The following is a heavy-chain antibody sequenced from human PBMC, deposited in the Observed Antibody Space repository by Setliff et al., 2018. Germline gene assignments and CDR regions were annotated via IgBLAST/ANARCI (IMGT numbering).Heavy chain of an antibody. CDR2: LHTSGSI. V-gene: IGHV4-61*02. CDR3: RLANCSKNCEEALDY. J-gene: IGHJ4*02. D-gene: IGHD2-2*01. CDR1: GGSITSGSFY. Sequence: SETLSLTCTVSGGSITSGSFYWSWIRQPAGKGLEWIGRLHTSGSIDYNPSLKSRVTISVDTSKNQFSLKVTSVTAADTAVYYFRLANCSKNCEEALDYWGQGTLVTVSS.